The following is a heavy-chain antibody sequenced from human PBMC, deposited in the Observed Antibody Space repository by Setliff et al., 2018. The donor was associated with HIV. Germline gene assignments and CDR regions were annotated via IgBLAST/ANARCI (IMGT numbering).Heavy chain of an antibody. Sequence: GESLKISCAASGLTVSSNYMSWVRQAPGKGLEWVSFIYSGGSTSYAESVKVRFTISRDNSKNTLYLQMNSLRAQDTAVYSCSTTDDSSLSYYFNYWGQGPLVTVSS. V-gene: IGHV3-53*01. D-gene: IGHD3-22*01. CDR3: STTDDSSLSYYFNY. CDR1: GLTVSSNY. CDR2: IYSGGST. J-gene: IGHJ4*02.